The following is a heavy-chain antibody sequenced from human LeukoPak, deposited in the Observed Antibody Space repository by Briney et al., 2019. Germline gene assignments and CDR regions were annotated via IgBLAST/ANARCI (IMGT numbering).Heavy chain of an antibody. Sequence: GESLKISCKGSGYSFTSYWIGWVRQMPGKGLEWMGIIYPGDSDTRYSLSFQGQVTISADKSISTAYLQWSSLKASDTAMYYCARSPYGDYAYYYYGMDVWGQGTTVTVSS. CDR3: ARSPYGDYAYYYYGMDV. CDR2: IYPGDSDT. D-gene: IGHD4-17*01. V-gene: IGHV5-51*01. CDR1: GYSFTSYW. J-gene: IGHJ6*02.